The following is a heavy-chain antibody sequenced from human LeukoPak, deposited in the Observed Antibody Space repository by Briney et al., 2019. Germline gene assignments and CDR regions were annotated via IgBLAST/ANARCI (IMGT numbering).Heavy chain of an antibody. D-gene: IGHD5-12*01. V-gene: IGHV6-1*01. CDR2: TYYRSKWYS. J-gene: IGHJ4*02. CDR3: ARDDKGSGYYSD. Sequence: SQTLSLTCAISGDTVSSNIVAWNWIRQSPSRGLEWLGRTYYRSKWYSDYEVSVKSRITINPDTSKNQFSLKLNSVPPEDAAVYYCARDDKGSGYYSDWGQGTLVTVSS. CDR1: GDTVSSNIVA.